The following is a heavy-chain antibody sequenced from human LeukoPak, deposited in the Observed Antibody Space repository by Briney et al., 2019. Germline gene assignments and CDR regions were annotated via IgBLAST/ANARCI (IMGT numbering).Heavy chain of an antibody. D-gene: IGHD3-10*01. Sequence: GGSLRLSCAASGFTFSSYAMSWVRQAPRKGLKWVSGISGSGGRTYYADSVKGRFTISRDNSKNTLYLQMSSLRVEDTAVYYCAKSLHGSGSYGPDYWGQGTLVTVSS. J-gene: IGHJ4*02. CDR2: ISGSGGRT. CDR3: AKSLHGSGSYGPDY. V-gene: IGHV3-23*01. CDR1: GFTFSSYA.